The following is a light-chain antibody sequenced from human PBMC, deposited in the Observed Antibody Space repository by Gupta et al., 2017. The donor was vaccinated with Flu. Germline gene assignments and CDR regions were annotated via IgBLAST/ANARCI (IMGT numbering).Light chain of an antibody. Sequence: SALPQPASVSGSPGQSSTTSCTGTSTDSGSSAYVSWYQQHPGKPHHLIIFEVSDRTAVIASRFSGSKSANTASLTISVREEEDAADYYCCAYSDSDTLVFGTGTRVNV. CDR1: STDSGSSAY. CDR3: CAYSDSDTLV. CDR2: EVS. V-gene: IGLV2-14*01. J-gene: IGLJ1*01.